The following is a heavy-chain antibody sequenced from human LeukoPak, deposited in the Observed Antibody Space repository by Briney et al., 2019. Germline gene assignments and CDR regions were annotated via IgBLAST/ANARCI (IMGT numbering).Heavy chain of an antibody. Sequence: PGGSLRLSCAASGFTFSSYWMSWVRQAPGKGLEWVANIKQDGSEKYYVDSVKGRFTISRDNAKNSLYPQMNSLRAEDTAVYYCARFGDHRNTNWNYDWFDPWGQGTLVTVSS. J-gene: IGHJ5*02. CDR1: GFTFSSYW. D-gene: IGHD1-7*01. CDR3: ARFGDHRNTNWNYDWFDP. CDR2: IKQDGSEK. V-gene: IGHV3-7*01.